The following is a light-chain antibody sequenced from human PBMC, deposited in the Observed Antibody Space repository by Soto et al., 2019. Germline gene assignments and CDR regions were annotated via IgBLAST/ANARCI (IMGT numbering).Light chain of an antibody. Sequence: QSALTQPASVSGPPGQSITISCTGTSSDVGGYNYVSWYQQHPGKAPKLMIYEVSNRPSGVSNRFSGSKSGNTASLTISGLQAEDEADYYCSSYTSSSTPVVFGGGTQLTVL. J-gene: IGLJ2*01. V-gene: IGLV2-14*01. CDR3: SSYTSSSTPVV. CDR1: SSDVGGYNY. CDR2: EVS.